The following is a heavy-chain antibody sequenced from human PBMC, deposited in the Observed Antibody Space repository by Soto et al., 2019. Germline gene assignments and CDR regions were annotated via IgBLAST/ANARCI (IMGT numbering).Heavy chain of an antibody. J-gene: IGHJ5*02. V-gene: IGHV3-23*01. CDR2: ISGSGGST. Sequence: GGSLRLSCAASGFTFSSYAMSWVRQAPGKGLEWVSAISGSGGSTYYADSVKGRFTISRDNSKNTLYLQMNSLRAEDTAVYYCAKIPLGGTPALWFGESWFDPWGQGTLVTVSS. D-gene: IGHD3-10*01. CDR3: AKIPLGGTPALWFGESWFDP. CDR1: GFTFSSYA.